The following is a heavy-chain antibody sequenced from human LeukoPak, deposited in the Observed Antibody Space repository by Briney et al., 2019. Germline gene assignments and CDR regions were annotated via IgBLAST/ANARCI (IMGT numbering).Heavy chain of an antibody. V-gene: IGHV1-2*02. Sequence: ASVKVSCKASGYTLTGYYMHWVRQAPGQGLEWMGWINPNSGGTNYAQKFQGRVTMTRDTSISTAYMELSRLRSDDAAVYYCARVAACYDSSGYFDYWGQGTLVTVSS. J-gene: IGHJ4*02. CDR2: INPNSGGT. D-gene: IGHD3-22*01. CDR3: ARVAACYDSSGYFDY. CDR1: GYTLTGYY.